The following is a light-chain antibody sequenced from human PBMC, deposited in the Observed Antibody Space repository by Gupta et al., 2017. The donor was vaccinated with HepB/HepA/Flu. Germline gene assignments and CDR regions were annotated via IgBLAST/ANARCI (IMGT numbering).Light chain of an antibody. CDR3: NSRDSSGNRWV. J-gene: IGLJ3*02. Sequence: SSELTQDPAVSVAFGQTVRITCQGDSLRSYYASWYQQKPGQAPVLVIYGKNNRPSGIPDRFSGSSSGNTASLTITGAQAEDEADYYCNSRDSSGNRWVFGGGTKLTVL. CDR2: GKN. V-gene: IGLV3-19*01. CDR1: SLRSYY.